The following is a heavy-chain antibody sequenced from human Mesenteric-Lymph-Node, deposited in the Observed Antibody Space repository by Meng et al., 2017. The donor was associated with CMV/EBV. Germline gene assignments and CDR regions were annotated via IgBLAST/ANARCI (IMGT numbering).Heavy chain of an antibody. CDR1: GGSFSGYY. Sequence: QVPVPQGVAGLLKPSETLSVTCAVYGGSFSGYYWNWIRQSPEKGLEWIGEINHSGSTTYNPSFTSRIIISVDTSTNQISLNMSSVTAADTAVYYCARGSSYDILTGYFDYWGQGALVTVSS. J-gene: IGHJ4*02. D-gene: IGHD3-9*01. CDR3: ARGSSYDILTGYFDY. CDR2: INHSGST. V-gene: IGHV4-34*01.